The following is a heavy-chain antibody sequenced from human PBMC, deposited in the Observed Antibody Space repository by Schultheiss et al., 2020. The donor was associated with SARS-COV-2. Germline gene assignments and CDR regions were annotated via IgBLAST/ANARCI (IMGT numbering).Heavy chain of an antibody. J-gene: IGHJ4*02. D-gene: IGHD3-22*01. Sequence: SETLSLTCAVYGGSFSGYYWSWIRQPPGKGLEWIGEINHSGSTNYNPSLKSRVTISVDTSKNQFPLKLSTVTAADTAVYYCARSGRTYYYDSSGYWAYWGQGTLVTVSS. CDR1: GGSFSGYY. V-gene: IGHV4-34*01. CDR2: INHSGST. CDR3: ARSGRTYYYDSSGYWAY.